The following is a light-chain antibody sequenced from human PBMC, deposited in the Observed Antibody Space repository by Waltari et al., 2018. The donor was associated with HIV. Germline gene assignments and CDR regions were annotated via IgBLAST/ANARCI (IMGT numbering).Light chain of an antibody. CDR2: AAS. CDR1: QGISNS. J-gene: IGKJ1*01. V-gene: IGKV1-NL1*01. CDR3: QQYYITPWT. Sequence: DIQMTQSPSSLFVSVGDRVTIPCRASQGISNSLAWYQQKPGTAPKLLLFAASRLESGVPSRFSGSGSGTDYPLTINSLQPEDFATYYCQQYYITPWTFGQGTRVEIK.